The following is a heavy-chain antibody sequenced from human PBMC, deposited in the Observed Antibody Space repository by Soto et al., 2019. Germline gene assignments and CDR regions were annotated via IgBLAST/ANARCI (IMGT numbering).Heavy chain of an antibody. D-gene: IGHD6-6*01. J-gene: IGHJ6*02. CDR1: GGSLSGYY. V-gene: IGHV4-34*01. Sequence: SETLSLTCAVYGGSLSGYYWSWIRQPPGKGLDWIGEINHSGSTNYNPSLKSRVTISVDTSKNQFSLKLSSVTAADTAVYYCASLRAIAARPGEGYYYGMDVWGQGTTVTVSS. CDR3: ASLRAIAARPGEGYYYGMDV. CDR2: INHSGST.